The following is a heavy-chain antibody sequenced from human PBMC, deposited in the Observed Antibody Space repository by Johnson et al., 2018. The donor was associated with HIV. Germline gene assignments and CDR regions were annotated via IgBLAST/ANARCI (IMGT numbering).Heavy chain of an antibody. CDR1: GFTFSNYA. J-gene: IGHJ3*02. CDR3: AKDGYSSSCYDAFDI. CDR2: ISYDGSYK. V-gene: IGHV3-30*04. D-gene: IGHD6-13*01. Sequence: QVQLVESGGGLVQPGRSLRLSCAASGFTFSNYAMHWVRQAPGKGLEWLSVISYDGSYKYYADSVKGRFTISRDNSKNTLYLQMNSLRAEDTALYYCAKDGYSSSCYDAFDIWGQGTMVTVSS.